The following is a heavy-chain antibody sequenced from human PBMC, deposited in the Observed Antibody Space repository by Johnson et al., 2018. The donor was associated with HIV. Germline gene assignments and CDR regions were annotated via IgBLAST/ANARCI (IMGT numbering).Heavy chain of an antibody. CDR1: GFTFSDFY. D-gene: IGHD3-22*01. J-gene: IGHJ3*01. CDR3: VFGEDYYDSGGHHHGPAAFDF. V-gene: IGHV3-11*04. Sequence: QVQLVESGGGLVQPGGSLRLSCAASGFTFSDFYMSWIRQAPGRGLEWISYISTTGTTIYYEESVKGRFTISRDNAKNSLYLQMNSLRAEDTALYYCVFGEDYYDSGGHHHGPAAFDFWGLGTMVTVSS. CDR2: ISTTGTTI.